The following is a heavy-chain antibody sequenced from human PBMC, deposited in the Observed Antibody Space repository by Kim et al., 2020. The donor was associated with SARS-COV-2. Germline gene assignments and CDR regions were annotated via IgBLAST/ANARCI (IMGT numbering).Heavy chain of an antibody. CDR3: AKEYYGSGSYAPHFDY. Sequence: GGSLRLSCAASGFTFSSYGMHWVRQAPGKGLEWVAVIWYDGSNKYYADSVKGRFTISRDNSKNTLYLQMNSLRAEDTAVYYCAKEYYGSGSYAPHFDYWGQGTLVTVSS. D-gene: IGHD3-10*01. J-gene: IGHJ4*02. CDR1: GFTFSSYG. CDR2: IWYDGSNK. V-gene: IGHV3-33*06.